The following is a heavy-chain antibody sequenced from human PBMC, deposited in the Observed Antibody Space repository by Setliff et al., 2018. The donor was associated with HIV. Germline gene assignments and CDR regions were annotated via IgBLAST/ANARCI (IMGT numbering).Heavy chain of an antibody. V-gene: IGHV4-59*01. CDR3: ARARYGTSFDP. CDR1: GGSISNYH. CDR2: VYYNGGT. Sequence: SETLSLTCTVSGGSISNYHWSWIRQPPGKGLEWIGYVYYNGGTQYNPSLKSRVTISADTSKNQFSLKLNSVTAADTAVYFCARARYGTSFDPWGQGTLVTVSS. J-gene: IGHJ5*02. D-gene: IGHD3-9*01.